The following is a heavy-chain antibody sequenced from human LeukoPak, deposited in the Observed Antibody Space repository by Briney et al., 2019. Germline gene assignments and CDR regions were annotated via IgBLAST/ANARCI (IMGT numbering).Heavy chain of an antibody. V-gene: IGHV4-39*02. J-gene: IGHJ4*02. D-gene: IGHD3-22*01. CDR3: ARDGVLLGGSKVVADHDEYYFDY. Sequence: SETLSLTCTVSGGSISSSSYFGGWIRKPPGKGLGGIGCIYYSGRTSYTPSLKSRVTISVDTSKNQFSLKLSSVTAADTAVYYCARDGVLLGGSKVVADHDEYYFDYWGQGTLVTVSS. CDR2: IYYSGRT. CDR1: GGSISSSSYF.